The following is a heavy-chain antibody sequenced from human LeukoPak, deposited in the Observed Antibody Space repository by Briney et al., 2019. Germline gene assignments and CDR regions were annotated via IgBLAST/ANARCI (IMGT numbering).Heavy chain of an antibody. V-gene: IGHV4-59*08. Sequence: TSETLSLTCTVSGGSISRDYWSWIRQPPGKGLEWIGYIYYSGSTNYNPSLESRVTISVDTSKNQFSLKLSSVTAADTAVYYCARHLDYYDSSGPDAFDIWGQGTMVTVSS. D-gene: IGHD3-22*01. CDR2: IYYSGST. CDR1: GGSISRDY. J-gene: IGHJ3*02. CDR3: ARHLDYYDSSGPDAFDI.